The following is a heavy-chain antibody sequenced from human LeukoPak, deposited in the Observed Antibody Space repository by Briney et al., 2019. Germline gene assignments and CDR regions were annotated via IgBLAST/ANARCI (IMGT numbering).Heavy chain of an antibody. CDR2: ILFDGSNE. J-gene: IGHJ4*02. D-gene: IGHD3-10*01. Sequence: PGGSLRLSCATSGFTFSSYAVHWVRQAPGKGLEWVAVILFDGSNEYYADSVKGRFTISRDNSKNTLYLQMNSLSAEDTAVYYCASKNSGLSPFDYWGQGTLLTVSS. CDR1: GFTFSSYA. CDR3: ASKNSGLSPFDY. V-gene: IGHV3-30*04.